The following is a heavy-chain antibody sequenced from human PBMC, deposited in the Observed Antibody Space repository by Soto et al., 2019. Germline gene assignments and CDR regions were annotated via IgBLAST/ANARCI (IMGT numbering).Heavy chain of an antibody. Sequence: PSETLSLTCTVSGGSISGYYWSWIRQPPGKGLEWIGNVYYSGGAKYNPSVKRRVSISVDTSKNQFSLNPSSVTAADTAVYYCTRDGDGRMTTNPYYYYGMDVWGPGITVTVSS. V-gene: IGHV4-59*01. CDR1: GGSISGYY. D-gene: IGHD2-21*02. J-gene: IGHJ6*02. CDR2: VYYSGGA. CDR3: TRDGDGRMTTNPYYYYGMDV.